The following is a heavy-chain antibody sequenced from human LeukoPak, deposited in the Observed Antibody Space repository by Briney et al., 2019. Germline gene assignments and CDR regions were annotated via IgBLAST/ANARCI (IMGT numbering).Heavy chain of an antibody. CDR1: GYTFTDSY. J-gene: IGHJ4*02. CDR2: LNPNSGGT. V-gene: IGHV1-2*02. CDR3: TRGGLRDYYFDS. Sequence: ASVKVSCKASGYTFTDSYIHWVRQAPGQGLEWMGWLNPNSGGTMCEQKFQGRGTMTRDTSISTAYVELSRLRSDEAAVYYSTRGGLRDYYFDSWGQGTLVMVSS. D-gene: IGHD5-12*01.